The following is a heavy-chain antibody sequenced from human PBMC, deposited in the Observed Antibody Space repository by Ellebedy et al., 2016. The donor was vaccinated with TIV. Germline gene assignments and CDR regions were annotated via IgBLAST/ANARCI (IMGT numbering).Heavy chain of an antibody. Sequence: AASVKVSCKASGYTFTDYYMHWVRQAPGQGLEWMGWINLNSGGTDYAQKFQGRVTMTRDTSISTAYMELSRLRSDDTAVYYCARERLLWFGELSDYYYGMDVWGQGTTVTVSS. V-gene: IGHV1-2*02. CDR1: GYTFTDYY. J-gene: IGHJ6*02. CDR2: INLNSGGT. CDR3: ARERLLWFGELSDYYYGMDV. D-gene: IGHD3-10*01.